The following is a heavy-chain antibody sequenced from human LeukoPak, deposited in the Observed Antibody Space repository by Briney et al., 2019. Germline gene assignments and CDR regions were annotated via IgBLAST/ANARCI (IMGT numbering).Heavy chain of an antibody. CDR3: AKAEGYDILTGLDY. CDR1: GFTFGDYA. Sequence: GRSLRLSCTGSGFTFGDYAMSWVRQAPGKGLEWVSGIGASGGSTYYADSVKGRFTISRDNSKNTLYLQMNSLRTEDTAVYYCAKAEGYDILTGLDYWGQGTLVTVSS. V-gene: IGHV3-23*01. D-gene: IGHD3-9*01. J-gene: IGHJ4*02. CDR2: IGASGGST.